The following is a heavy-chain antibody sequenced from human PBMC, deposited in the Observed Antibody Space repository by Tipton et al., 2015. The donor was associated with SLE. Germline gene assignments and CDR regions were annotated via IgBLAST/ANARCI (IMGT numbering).Heavy chain of an antibody. D-gene: IGHD6-13*01. CDR1: GGSISRGGSY. CDR2: IYYSGST. Sequence: TLSLTCTVSGGSISRGGSYWSWIRQHPGKGLEWIGYIYYSGSTYYNPSLKSRVTISVDTSKNQFSLKLSSVTAADTAVYYCASDSSSWLGGYWGQGTLVTVSS. CDR3: ASDSSSWLGGY. V-gene: IGHV4-31*03. J-gene: IGHJ4*02.